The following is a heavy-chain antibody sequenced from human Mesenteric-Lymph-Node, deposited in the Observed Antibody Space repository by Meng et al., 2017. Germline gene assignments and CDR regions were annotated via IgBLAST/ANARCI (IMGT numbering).Heavy chain of an antibody. V-gene: IGHV3-21*01. CDR2: ITVSSSHM. Sequence: ESLKILFASSGFIFSAYVMSWVRQAPGKGLEWVSSITVSSSHMSYAGTVKGRFTISRDNAKNSLYLQMSTQRAEGTAVYYCARAQLTYCDGVDGNANLHLDYWGQGTLVTVSS. J-gene: IGHJ4*02. CDR3: ARAQLTYCDGVDGNANLHLDY. D-gene: IGHD2-21*01. CDR1: GFIFSAYV.